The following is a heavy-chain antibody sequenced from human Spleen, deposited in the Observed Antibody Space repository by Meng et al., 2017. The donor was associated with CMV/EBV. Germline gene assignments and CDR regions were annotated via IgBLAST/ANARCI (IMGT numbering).Heavy chain of an antibody. CDR2: LYSGGSS. V-gene: IGHV3-53*01. Sequence: CAASGFTVSDNYINWVRQAPGKGLEWVSILYSGGSSYYADSVEGRFTISRDNSKNTVFLQMDSLRAEDTAMYYCARDDPIGELGFDTWGQGTMVTVSS. CDR3: ARDDPIGELGFDT. D-gene: IGHD3-10*01. CDR1: GFTVSDNY. J-gene: IGHJ3*02.